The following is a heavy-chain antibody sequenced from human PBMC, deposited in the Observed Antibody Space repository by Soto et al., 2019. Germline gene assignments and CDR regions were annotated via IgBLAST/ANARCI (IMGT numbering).Heavy chain of an antibody. V-gene: IGHV4-39*02. Sequence: PSETLSLTCTVAGGSISSSSYYWGWIRQPPGKGLEWSGSIYYSGSTYYNPSLKSRVTISVDTSKNQFSLKLSSVTAADTALYYCARERCYCSGGSCAVYYLGQGALLTVSS. D-gene: IGHD2-15*01. CDR2: IYYSGST. J-gene: IGHJ4*02. CDR1: GGSISSSSYY. CDR3: ARERCYCSGGSCAVYY.